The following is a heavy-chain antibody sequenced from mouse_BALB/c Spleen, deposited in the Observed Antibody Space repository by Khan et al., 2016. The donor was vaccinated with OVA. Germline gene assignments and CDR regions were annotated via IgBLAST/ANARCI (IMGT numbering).Heavy chain of an antibody. CDR2: IWGDGSI. J-gene: IGHJ2*01. Sequence: VQLQESGPGLVAPSQSLSITCTVSGFSLTSNGVSWVRQPPGKGLEWLGVIWGDGSINYHSVLKSRLSISKDNSKSQVFLKLNSLQTADTATYYCAKLRVFYFDYWGQGTTLTVSS. CDR1: GFSLTSNG. CDR3: AKLRVFYFDY. V-gene: IGHV2-3*01.